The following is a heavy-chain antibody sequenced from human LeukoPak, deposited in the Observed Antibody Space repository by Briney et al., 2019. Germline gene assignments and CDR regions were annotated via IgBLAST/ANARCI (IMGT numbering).Heavy chain of an antibody. D-gene: IGHD3-3*01. CDR1: GYTFTGYY. CDR3: ARDASITIFGVVPRTTMRVYYYGMDV. Sequence: EASVKVSCKTSGYTFTGYYLHWVRQAPGQGVEWMGWLNPNSGGTNYAQKLQGRVTVTTDTSTSTAYMEVRSLRSDDTAVYYCARDASITIFGVVPRTTMRVYYYGMDVWGQGTTVTVSS. V-gene: IGHV1-2*02. CDR2: LNPNSGGT. J-gene: IGHJ6*02.